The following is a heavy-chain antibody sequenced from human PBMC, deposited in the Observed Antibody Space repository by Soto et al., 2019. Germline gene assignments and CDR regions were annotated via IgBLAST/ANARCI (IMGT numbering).Heavy chain of an antibody. CDR2: MNPNSGNT. Sequence: QVQLVQSGAEVKKPGASVKVSCKASGYTFTSYDINWVRQATGQGLEWMGWMNPNSGNTGYAQKFQGRVTMTRNTPMRTAYMELSSLRSEDTALYYCAGSIMTERGVTTYPSDYWGQGTLVTVSS. V-gene: IGHV1-8*01. J-gene: IGHJ4*02. CDR3: AGSIMTERGVTTYPSDY. D-gene: IGHD3-16*01. CDR1: GYTFTSYD.